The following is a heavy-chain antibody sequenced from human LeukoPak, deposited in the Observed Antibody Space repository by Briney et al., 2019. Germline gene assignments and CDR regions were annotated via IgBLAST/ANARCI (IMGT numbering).Heavy chain of an antibody. CDR2: ISSSGSYI. CDR1: GFTFSSYS. V-gene: IGHV3-21*01. CDR3: AREAPDFYFDY. Sequence: GGSLRLSCAASGFTFSSYSMNWVRQAPGKGLEWVSSISSSGSYIYYADSVKGRFTISRDNAKNSLYLQMNSLRAEDTAVYYCAREAPDFYFDYWGQGTLVTVSS. D-gene: IGHD2-21*02. J-gene: IGHJ4*02.